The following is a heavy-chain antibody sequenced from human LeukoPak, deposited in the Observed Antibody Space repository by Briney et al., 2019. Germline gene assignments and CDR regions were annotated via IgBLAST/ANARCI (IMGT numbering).Heavy chain of an antibody. V-gene: IGHV3-48*02. CDR3: AKVIRGGYGMDV. Sequence: PGGSLRLSCAASGFTFSSYEMNWVRQAPGKGLEWVSYISDSSSLTYYADSVKGRFTISRDNAKNSLSLQLNSLRDEDTAVYFCAKVIRGGYGMDVWGQGTTVTVSS. CDR1: GFTFSSYE. J-gene: IGHJ6*02. D-gene: IGHD3-10*01. CDR2: ISDSSSLT.